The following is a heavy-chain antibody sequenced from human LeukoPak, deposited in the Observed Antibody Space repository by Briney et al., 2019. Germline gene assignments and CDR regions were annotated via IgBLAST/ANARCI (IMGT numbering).Heavy chain of an antibody. J-gene: IGHJ4*02. D-gene: IGHD2-21*02. CDR1: GFTFSNYA. V-gene: IGHV3-23*01. Sequence: GGSLRLSCAASGFTFSNYAMNWVRQAPGKGLEGDSAISASGSTTYTSDSVRGRATISRDNSRNTLSLQLNGLRAEDTAIYFCVKAAPGAWYSYFDFWGQGALVTVSS. CDR3: VKAAPGAWYSYFDF. CDR2: ISASGSTT.